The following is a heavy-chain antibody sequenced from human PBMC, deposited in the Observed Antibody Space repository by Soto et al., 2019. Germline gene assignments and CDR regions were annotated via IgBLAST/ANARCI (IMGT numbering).Heavy chain of an antibody. Sequence: PXXTLSLRFTVWGGSIRGYYGGWIRQPPGKALEWIGSIYYSGSTKYNPSLKSRVTISVDTSKNQCSLKLSSVTPADTAVYYCARSTMVRGVRGPLVWGQGTTVTVSS. V-gene: IGHV4-59*01. J-gene: IGHJ6*02. D-gene: IGHD3-10*01. CDR3: ARSTMVRGVRGPLV. CDR1: GGSIRGYY. CDR2: IYYSGST.